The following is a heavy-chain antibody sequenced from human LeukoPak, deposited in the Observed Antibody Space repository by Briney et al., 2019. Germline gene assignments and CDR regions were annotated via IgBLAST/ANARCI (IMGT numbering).Heavy chain of an antibody. J-gene: IGHJ4*02. V-gene: IGHV3-48*03. Sequence: GGSLRLSCAASGFSFSSYEMNWVRQAPGKGLDWVSYISSSGRTTYYADSVKGRFTISRDNAKNSLYLQMNNLRAEDTAVYYCARMEYYGSGGLFDYWGQGTLVTVSS. CDR3: ARMEYYGSGGLFDY. D-gene: IGHD3-10*01. CDR1: GFSFSSYE. CDR2: ISSSGRTT.